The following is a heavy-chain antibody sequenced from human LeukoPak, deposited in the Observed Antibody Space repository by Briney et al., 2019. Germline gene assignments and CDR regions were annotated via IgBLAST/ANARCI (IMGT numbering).Heavy chain of an antibody. Sequence: SVEVSCKASGGTFSSYAISWVRQAPGQGLEWMGGIIPIFGTANYAQKFQGRVTITADESTSTAYMELSSLRSEDTAVYYCARAGEDIVVVPAAMDYYYMDVWGKGTTVTVSS. CDR2: IIPIFGTA. V-gene: IGHV1-69*13. CDR3: ARAGEDIVVVPAAMDYYYMDV. D-gene: IGHD2-2*01. CDR1: GGTFSSYA. J-gene: IGHJ6*03.